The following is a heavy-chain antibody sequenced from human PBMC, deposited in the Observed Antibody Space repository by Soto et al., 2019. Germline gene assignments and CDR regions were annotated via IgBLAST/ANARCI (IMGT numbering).Heavy chain of an antibody. CDR1: GFTFSSYA. CDR2: ISGSGGST. CDR3: AKVMSGSLRPSYFNY. D-gene: IGHD3-10*01. J-gene: IGHJ4*02. V-gene: IGHV3-23*01. Sequence: GGSLRLSCAASGFTFSSYAMSWVRQAPGKGLEWVSAISGSGGSTYYADSVKGRFTISRDNSKNTLYLQMNSLRAEDTAVYYFAKVMSGSLRPSYFNYWGKEPLVTFP.